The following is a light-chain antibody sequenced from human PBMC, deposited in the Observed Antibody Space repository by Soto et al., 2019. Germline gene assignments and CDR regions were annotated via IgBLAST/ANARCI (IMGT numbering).Light chain of an antibody. CDR3: CSYAGSNTWV. Sequence: QSALTQPASVSGSPGQSITISCTGTSSEVGSYNLVSWYQQHPGKAPKLMIYEGSKRPSGVSNRLSGSKSGNTASLTISGRQAEDEADYYCCSYAGSNTWVFGGGTKLTVL. V-gene: IGLV2-23*01. CDR2: EGS. J-gene: IGLJ3*02. CDR1: SSEVGSYNL.